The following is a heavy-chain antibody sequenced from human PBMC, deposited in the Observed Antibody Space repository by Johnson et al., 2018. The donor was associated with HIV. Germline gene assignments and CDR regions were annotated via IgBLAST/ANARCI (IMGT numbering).Heavy chain of an antibody. CDR3: AKIARRCSGGSCYTTSDAFDI. V-gene: IGHV3-23*04. D-gene: IGHD2-15*01. CDR2: ISGSGAST. Sequence: VQLVESGGGLVQPGGSLRLSCAASGFTVSSNYMSWVRQAPGKGLEWVSGISGSGASTYYADSVKGRFTISRDNSTSTLYLQMNSMRADDTAVYYCAKIARRCSGGSCYTTSDAFDIWGQGTMVTVSS. J-gene: IGHJ3*02. CDR1: GFTVSSNY.